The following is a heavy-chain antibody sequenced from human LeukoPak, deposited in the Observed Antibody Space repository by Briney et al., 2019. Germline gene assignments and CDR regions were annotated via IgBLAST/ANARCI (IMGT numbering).Heavy chain of an antibody. Sequence: GEFLKISCKGSGYSFTSYWIGWVRQMPGKGLEWMGIIYPGDSETRYSPSFQGQVTISADKSISTAYLQWSSLKASDTAMYYCASAWGEELYYFDYWGQGTLVTVSS. V-gene: IGHV5-51*01. J-gene: IGHJ4*02. D-gene: IGHD1-7*01. CDR1: GYSFTSYW. CDR3: ASAWGEELYYFDY. CDR2: IYPGDSET.